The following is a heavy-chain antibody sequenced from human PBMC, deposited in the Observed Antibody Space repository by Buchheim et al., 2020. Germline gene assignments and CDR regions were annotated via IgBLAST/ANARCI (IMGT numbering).Heavy chain of an antibody. CDR2: ISSSSSYT. CDR1: GFTFNTYS. V-gene: IGHV3-21*01. J-gene: IGHJ4*02. D-gene: IGHD3-16*01. Sequence: EVQLVESGGGLVKPGGSLRLSCAASGFTFNTYSMNWVRQAPGKGLEWVSSISSSSSYTYYADSVKGRFTISRANVKNSLYLQMNSLRAEDTAVYYCAILITFGGVPWGQGTL. CDR3: AILITFGGVP.